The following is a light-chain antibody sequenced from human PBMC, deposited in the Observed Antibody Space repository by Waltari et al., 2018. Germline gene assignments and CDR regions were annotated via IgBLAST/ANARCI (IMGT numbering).Light chain of an antibody. CDR1: SSDVGAYTL. CDR3: CSYAGRSTLV. V-gene: IGLV2-23*02. J-gene: IGLJ2*01. CDR2: EVY. Sequence: QSALTQPASVSGSAGQSITISCTGTSSDVGAYTLISWYQQYPGKAPTLMIYEVYKRPSGVSDRFSGSKSDNTASLTISGLQAEDEADYYCCSYAGRSTLVFGGGTKLTVL.